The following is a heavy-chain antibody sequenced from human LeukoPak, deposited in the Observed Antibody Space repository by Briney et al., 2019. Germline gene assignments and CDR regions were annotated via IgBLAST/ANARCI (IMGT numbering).Heavy chain of an antibody. V-gene: IGHV3-53*01. CDR2: IYSGGTT. Sequence: GGSLRLSCAASGFTFSSYAMSWVRQAPGKGLEWVSVIYSGGTTYYADSVKGRFTISRDNSKNTLYLQMNSLRAEDTAVYYCARYDFWSGYRFDYWGQGTLVTVSS. D-gene: IGHD3-3*01. CDR1: GFTFSSYA. CDR3: ARYDFWSGYRFDY. J-gene: IGHJ4*02.